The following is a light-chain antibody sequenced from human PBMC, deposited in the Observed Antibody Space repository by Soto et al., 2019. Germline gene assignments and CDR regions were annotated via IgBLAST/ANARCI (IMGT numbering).Light chain of an antibody. CDR3: HHRSNWPET. Sequence: EIVLTQSPATLSLSPGERATLSCRASQSVSSFLAWYQQKPGQAPRLLIYDASNRATGIPARFSGSGSVTDFTLTISSLEPEDFAVYYCHHRSNWPETFGPGTKVDIK. CDR2: DAS. CDR1: QSVSSF. J-gene: IGKJ3*01. V-gene: IGKV3-11*01.